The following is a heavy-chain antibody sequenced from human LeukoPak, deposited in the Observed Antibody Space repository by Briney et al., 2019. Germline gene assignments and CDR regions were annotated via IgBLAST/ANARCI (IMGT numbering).Heavy chain of an antibody. J-gene: IGHJ4*02. CDR3: ARGPYCGGDCYQFDY. V-gene: IGHV4-59*01. D-gene: IGHD2-21*02. CDR1: GGSISSYY. Sequence: PSETLSLTCTVSGGSISSYYWSWIRQPPGKGLEWIGYIYYSGSTNYNPSLKSRVTTSVDTSKNQFSLKLSSVTAADTAVYYCARGPYCGGDCYQFDYWGQGTLVTVSS. CDR2: IYYSGST.